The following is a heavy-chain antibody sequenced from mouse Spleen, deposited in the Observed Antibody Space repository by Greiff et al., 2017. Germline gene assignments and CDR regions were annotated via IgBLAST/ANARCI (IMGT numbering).Heavy chain of an antibody. CDR3: ARDDYYGSSYGDYAMDY. CDR1: GFTFSDYG. V-gene: IGHV5-17*01. CDR2: ISSGSSTI. J-gene: IGHJ4*01. Sequence: EVQVVESGGGLVKPGGSLKLSCAASGFTFSDYGMHWVRQAPEKGLEWVAYISSGSSTIYYANTVKGRFTISRDNAKNTLFLQMTSLRSEDTAMYYCARDDYYGSSYGDYAMDYWGQGTSVTVSS. D-gene: IGHD1-1*01.